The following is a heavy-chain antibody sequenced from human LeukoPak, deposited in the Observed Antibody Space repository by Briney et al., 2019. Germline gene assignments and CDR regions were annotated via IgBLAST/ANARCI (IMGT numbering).Heavy chain of an antibody. Sequence: GGSLRLSYEASGFSFSNAWMSWVRQAPGKGLEWVGRIKSNTAGGTTDYAAPVKGRFTISRDDSKNTLYLQMHRLNTEDTVLYYCSTLGYFDGESSIYFDYWGQGTLVTVSS. CDR1: GFSFSNAW. D-gene: IGHD3-16*02. V-gene: IGHV3-15*01. CDR3: STLGYFDGESSIYFDY. J-gene: IGHJ4*02. CDR2: IKSNTAGGTT.